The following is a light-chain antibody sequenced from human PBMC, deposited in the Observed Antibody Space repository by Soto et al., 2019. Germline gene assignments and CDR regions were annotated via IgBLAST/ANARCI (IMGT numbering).Light chain of an antibody. CDR3: QSYDSSLSGWV. J-gene: IGLJ3*02. CDR2: GNS. CDR1: SSNIGAGYD. Sequence: QSVLTQPPSVSGAPGQRVTISCTGRSSNIGAGYDVHWYQQLPGTAPKLLIYGNSNRPSGVPDRFSGSKSVTSASLAITGLRAEDEADYYCQSYDSSLSGWVFGGVTKLTVL. V-gene: IGLV1-40*01.